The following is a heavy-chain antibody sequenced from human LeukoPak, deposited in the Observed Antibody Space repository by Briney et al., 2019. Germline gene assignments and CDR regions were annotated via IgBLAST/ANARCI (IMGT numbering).Heavy chain of an antibody. J-gene: IGHJ5*02. Sequence: GGSLRLSCAASGFSFSSYSMNWVRQAPGKGLEWVSSISSSSSYIYYADSVKGRFTISRDNAKNSLYLQMNSLRAEDTAVYYCARGPYSSSWYDWFDPWGQGTLVTVSS. V-gene: IGHV3-21*01. CDR2: ISSSSSYI. D-gene: IGHD6-13*01. CDR3: ARGPYSSSWYDWFDP. CDR1: GFSFSSYS.